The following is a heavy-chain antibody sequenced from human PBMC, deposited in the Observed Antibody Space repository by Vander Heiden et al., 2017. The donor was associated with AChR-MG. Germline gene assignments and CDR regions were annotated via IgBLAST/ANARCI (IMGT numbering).Heavy chain of an antibody. V-gene: IGHV1-2*02. D-gene: IGHD6-19*01. CDR1: GYTFTGYY. J-gene: IGHJ4*02. CDR3: ARDKRTRGDSSGWYRY. CDR2: INTNSGGT. Sequence: QVQLVQSGAEVKKPGASVKVSCKASGYTFTGYYMHWVRQAPGQGLEWMGWINTNSGGTNYAQKLQGRVTMTRDTSISTAYMELSRMRSDDTAVYYCARDKRTRGDSSGWYRYWGQGTLVTVSS.